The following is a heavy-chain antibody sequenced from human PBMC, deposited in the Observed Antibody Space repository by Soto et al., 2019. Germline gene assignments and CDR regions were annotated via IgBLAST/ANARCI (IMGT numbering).Heavy chain of an antibody. CDR2: IIPIFGTA. Sequence: QVQLVQSGAEVKKPGSSVKVSCKASGGTFSSYAISWVRQAPGQGLEWMGGIIPIFGTANYAQKFQGRVTITADESTSTAYMELRSLRSEDTAVYYCARVDYYGSGSYATFDYWGQGTLVTVSS. J-gene: IGHJ4*02. CDR3: ARVDYYGSGSYATFDY. V-gene: IGHV1-69*12. CDR1: GGTFSSYA. D-gene: IGHD3-10*01.